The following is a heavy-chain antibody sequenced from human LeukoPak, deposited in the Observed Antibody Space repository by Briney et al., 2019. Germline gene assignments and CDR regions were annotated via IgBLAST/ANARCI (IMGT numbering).Heavy chain of an antibody. D-gene: IGHD3-22*01. Sequence: GGSLRLSCAASGFTVSSNYMSWVRQAPGKGLEWGSVIYSGGSTYYTDSVKGRFTISRDNSKNTLYLQMNSLRAEDTAVYYCASEYYYDSSGYYLESGAFDIWGQGTMVTVSS. CDR1: GFTVSSNY. V-gene: IGHV3-66*01. J-gene: IGHJ3*02. CDR2: IYSGGST. CDR3: ASEYYYDSSGYYLESGAFDI.